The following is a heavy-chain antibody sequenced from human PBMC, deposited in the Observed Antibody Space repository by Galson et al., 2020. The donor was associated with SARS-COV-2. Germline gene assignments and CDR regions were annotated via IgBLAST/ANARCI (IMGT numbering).Heavy chain of an antibody. V-gene: IGHV4-59*01. J-gene: IGHJ1*01. CDR2: IYYSGST. CDR1: GGSISRYY. D-gene: IGHD1-26*01. CDR3: AGISGSHGAEYFQH. Sequence: SETLSLTCTVSGGSISRYYCSWIRQPPGKGLEWIGYIYYSGSTNYNPSLKSRVTISVETAKNQCFLKLSSLTAAATAVYYCAGISGSHGAEYFQHWGPGTLVTVSS.